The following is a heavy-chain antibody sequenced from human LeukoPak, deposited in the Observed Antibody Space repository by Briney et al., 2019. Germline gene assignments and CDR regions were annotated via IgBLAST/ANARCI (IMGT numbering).Heavy chain of an antibody. Sequence: GGSLRLSCAASGFTFSSYSMNWVRQAPGKGLEWVSSISSSSSYIYYADSVKGRFTISRDNAKNSLYLQMNSLRAEDTAVYYCARVANEGSEYDILTGRPSAEPHDAFDIRGQGTMVTVSS. D-gene: IGHD3-9*01. CDR1: GFTFSSYS. CDR3: ARVANEGSEYDILTGRPSAEPHDAFDI. J-gene: IGHJ3*02. V-gene: IGHV3-21*01. CDR2: ISSSSSYI.